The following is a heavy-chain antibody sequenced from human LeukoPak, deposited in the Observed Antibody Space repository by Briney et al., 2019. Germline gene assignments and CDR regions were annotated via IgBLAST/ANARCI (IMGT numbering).Heavy chain of an antibody. V-gene: IGHV4-39*01. D-gene: IGHD5-24*01. J-gene: IGHJ4*02. CDR2: IYYSGST. CDR3: ARLSLYNTQDY. Sequence: PSETLSLTCTVSGGSISSGDYYWSWIRQPPGKGLEWIGSIYYSGSTYYNPSIKSRVTISVDTSKNQFSLKLSSVTAADTAVYYCARLSLYNTQDYWGQGTLVTVSS. CDR1: GGSISSGDYY.